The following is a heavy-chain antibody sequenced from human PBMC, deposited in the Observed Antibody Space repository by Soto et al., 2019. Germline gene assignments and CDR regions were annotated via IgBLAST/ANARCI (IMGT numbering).Heavy chain of an antibody. Sequence: PVGSLRLSCAASGLTFSSYSMNWVRQAPGKGLEWVSSISSSSSYIYYADSVKGRFTISRDNAKNSLYLQMNSLRAEDTAVYYCARDSASLEAQTPSSVDYWGQGTLVTV. V-gene: IGHV3-21*01. CDR1: GLTFSSYS. CDR2: ISSSSSYI. J-gene: IGHJ4*02. D-gene: IGHD1-1*01. CDR3: ARDSASLEAQTPSSVDY.